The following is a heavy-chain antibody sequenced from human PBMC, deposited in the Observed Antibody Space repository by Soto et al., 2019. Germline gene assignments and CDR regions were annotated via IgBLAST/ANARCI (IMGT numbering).Heavy chain of an antibody. CDR3: ALQFGTA. Sequence: QVQLQESGPGLVKPSQTLSLTCTVSGGSISSGDYYWSWIRQPPGKGLEWIGYIYYSGTTYYNPARKSRVTISLDTSKNRSSLKLNSVTDADKAVYYCALQFGTAWGQETTVTVS. V-gene: IGHV4-30-4*01. CDR1: GGSISSGDYY. D-gene: IGHD5-12*01. CDR2: IYYSGTT. J-gene: IGHJ6*02.